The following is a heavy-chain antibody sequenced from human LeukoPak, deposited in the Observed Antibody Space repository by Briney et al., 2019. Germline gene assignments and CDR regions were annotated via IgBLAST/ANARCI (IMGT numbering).Heavy chain of an antibody. J-gene: IGHJ3*02. CDR2: IYSGGAT. V-gene: IGHV3-53*01. CDR1: GFTVSINS. CDR3: ASRDYYDSSGYPDAFDI. D-gene: IGHD3-22*01. Sequence: GGSLRLSCTVSGFTVSINSMNWVRQAPGKGLEWVSVIYSGGATYYADSVKGRFTISRDNSKNTLYLQMNSLRAEDTAVYYCASRDYYDSSGYPDAFDIWGQGTMVTVSS.